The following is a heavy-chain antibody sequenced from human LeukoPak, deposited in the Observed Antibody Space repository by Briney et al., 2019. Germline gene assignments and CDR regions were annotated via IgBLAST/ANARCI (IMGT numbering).Heavy chain of an antibody. CDR2: IKQDGSEK. D-gene: IGHD6-13*01. CDR3: AKASSSWYAPFDY. J-gene: IGHJ4*02. V-gene: IGHV3-7*01. Sequence: GGSLRLSCAASGFTFSSYWMSWVRQAPGKGLEWVANIKQDGSEKYYVDSVKGRFTISRDNAKNTLYLQMNSLRAEDTAVYHCAKASSSWYAPFDYWGQGTLVTVSS. CDR1: GFTFSSYW.